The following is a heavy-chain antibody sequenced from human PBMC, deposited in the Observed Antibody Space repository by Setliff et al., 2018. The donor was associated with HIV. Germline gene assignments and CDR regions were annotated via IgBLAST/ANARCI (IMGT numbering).Heavy chain of an antibody. D-gene: IGHD6-13*01. J-gene: IGHJ6*03. CDR3: SRVSCSSWYSIPRYYYYSMDV. Sequence: PSETLSLTCAVYGGSFSGYCWSWIRQPPGKGLEWIGEIQHSGRINYNPSLRSRVTTTVDTSKNQFSLRLRSVTAADTAVYYCSRVSCSSWYSIPRYYYYSMDVWGNGTTVTVSS. V-gene: IGHV4-34*01. CDR2: IQHSGRI. CDR1: GGSFSGYC.